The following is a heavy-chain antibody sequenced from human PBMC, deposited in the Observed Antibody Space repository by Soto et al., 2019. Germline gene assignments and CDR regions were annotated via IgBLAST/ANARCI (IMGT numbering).Heavy chain of an antibody. Sequence: QVQLVQSGAEVKKPGSSVKVSCKASGGTFSSYAISWVRQAPGQGLEWLGGIIPIFGTANYAQKFQGRVTITADESTSTAYMELSSLRSEDTAVYYCARDRGYYDYVWGSNRYRCFDYWGQGTLVTVSS. CDR3: ARDRGYYDYVWGSNRYRCFDY. CDR1: GGTFSSYA. D-gene: IGHD3-16*02. J-gene: IGHJ4*02. V-gene: IGHV1-69*12. CDR2: IIPIFGTA.